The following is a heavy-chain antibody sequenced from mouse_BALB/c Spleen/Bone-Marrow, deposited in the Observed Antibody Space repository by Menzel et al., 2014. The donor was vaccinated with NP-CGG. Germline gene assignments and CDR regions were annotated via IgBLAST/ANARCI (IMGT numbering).Heavy chain of an antibody. CDR2: INTYSGDT. CDR3: ARDYGSSHFDH. V-gene: IGHV1-67*01. Sequence: VQLQQPGPELVRPGVSVKISCKGSGYTFTDYAMHWVKQSHAKSLEWIGIINTYSGDTNYNQEFKGKATMTVDKSSSTAYMELARLTSEDSAIYYCARDYGSSHFDHWGQGSTLTVSS. CDR1: GYTFTDYA. D-gene: IGHD1-1*01. J-gene: IGHJ2*01.